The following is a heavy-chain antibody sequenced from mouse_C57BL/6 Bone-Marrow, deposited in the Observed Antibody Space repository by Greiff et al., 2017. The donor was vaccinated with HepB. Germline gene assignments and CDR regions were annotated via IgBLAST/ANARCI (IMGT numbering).Heavy chain of an antibody. CDR2: ISYSGST. CDR3: ARGDFTTVVATNGYFDV. Sequence: EVKVEESGPGMVKPSQSLSLTCTVTGYSITSGYDWHWIRHFPGNKLEWMGYISYSGSTNYNPSLKSRISITHDTSKNHFFLKLNSVTTEDTATYYCARGDFTTVVATNGYFDVWGTGTTVTVSS. D-gene: IGHD1-1*01. J-gene: IGHJ1*03. V-gene: IGHV3-1*01. CDR1: GYSITSGYD.